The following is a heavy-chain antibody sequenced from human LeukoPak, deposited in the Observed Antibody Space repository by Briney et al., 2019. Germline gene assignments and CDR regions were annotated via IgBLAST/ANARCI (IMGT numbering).Heavy chain of an antibody. D-gene: IGHD6-6*01. V-gene: IGHV1-2*02. CDR2: INPNSGGT. Sequence: AASVKVSCKASGYTFNGYYMHWLRQAPGQGLEWMGWINPNSGGTNYAQKFQGRVTMTRDTSISTAYMELSRPRSDDTAVYYCARFPRLVGYYYGMDVWGQGTTVTVSS. CDR1: GYTFNGYY. CDR3: ARFPRLVGYYYGMDV. J-gene: IGHJ6*02.